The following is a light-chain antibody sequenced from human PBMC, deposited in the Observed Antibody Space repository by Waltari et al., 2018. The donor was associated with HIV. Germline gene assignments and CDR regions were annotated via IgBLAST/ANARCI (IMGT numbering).Light chain of an antibody. CDR3: AAWDDTLNGHVV. V-gene: IGLV1-44*01. CDR2: TTD. Sequence: QSVLTQPPSASGTPGQRVTISCSGSSSNIGSKYVYWYQQLPGTAPKLLIHTTDQRPSGVTDRFSGSKSGTTATLTIRGLQPEDEADYYCAAWDDTLNGHVVFGGGTKLTVL. J-gene: IGLJ2*01. CDR1: SSNIGSKY.